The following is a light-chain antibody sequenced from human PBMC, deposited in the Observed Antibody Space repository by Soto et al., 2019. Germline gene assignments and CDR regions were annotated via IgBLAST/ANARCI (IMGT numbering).Light chain of an antibody. J-gene: IGLJ3*02. CDR3: SSYTSSSTRV. Sequence: QSALTQPSSVSGSPGQSITISCTGTSSDVGGYNYVSWYQQHPGKAPKLMIYEVSNRFSGSKSGNTASLTISGLQAEDEADYYCSSYTSSSTRVVGGGTKLTVL. CDR2: EVS. CDR1: SSDVGGYNY. V-gene: IGLV2-14*01.